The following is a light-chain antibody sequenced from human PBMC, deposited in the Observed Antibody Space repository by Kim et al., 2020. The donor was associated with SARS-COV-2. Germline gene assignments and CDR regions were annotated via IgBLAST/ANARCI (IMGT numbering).Light chain of an antibody. CDR3: NSRDSSGNHLRV. CDR2: GKN. V-gene: IGLV3-19*01. Sequence: LGQTVRITCQGDSLRSYYASWYQQKPGQAPVLVIYGKNNRPSGIPDRFSGSSSGNTASLTIPGAQAEDEADYYCNSRDSSGNHLRVFGGGTQLTVL. J-gene: IGLJ3*02. CDR1: SLRSYY.